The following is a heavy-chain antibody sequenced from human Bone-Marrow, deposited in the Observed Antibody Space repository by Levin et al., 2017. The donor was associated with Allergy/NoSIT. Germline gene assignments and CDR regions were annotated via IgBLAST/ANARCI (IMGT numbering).Heavy chain of an antibody. Sequence: ASETLSLTCTVSGGSISSGGYYWSWIRQQQGKGLEWIGYIYYSGNTYYNPSLKSRVMISVDTSKNQFSLKVSSVTAADTAVYYCAREDGSTIDYWGQGILVTVSS. CDR1: GGSISSGGYY. D-gene: IGHD1/OR15-1a*01. J-gene: IGHJ4*02. CDR3: AREDGSTIDY. V-gene: IGHV4-31*03. CDR2: IYYSGNT.